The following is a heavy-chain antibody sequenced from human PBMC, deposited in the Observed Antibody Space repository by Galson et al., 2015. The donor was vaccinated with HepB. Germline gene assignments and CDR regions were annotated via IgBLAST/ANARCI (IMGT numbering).Heavy chain of an antibody. V-gene: IGHV3-30-3*01. Sequence: SLRLSCAASGFTFSTYTLHWVRQAPGKGLEWVAVVSDDGSNKFYADSVQGRFTISRDNSKNTLYLQMSRLRAEDTAVYYCARDQAGLYDNSGSYFGYWGQGTLVTVSS. D-gene: IGHD3-22*01. CDR2: VSDDGSNK. CDR1: GFTFSTYT. CDR3: ARDQAGLYDNSGSYFGY. J-gene: IGHJ4*02.